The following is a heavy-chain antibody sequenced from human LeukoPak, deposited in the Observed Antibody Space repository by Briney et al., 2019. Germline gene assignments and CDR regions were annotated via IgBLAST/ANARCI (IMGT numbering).Heavy chain of an antibody. CDR2: ISGSGGST. CDR3: AKARGYYYDSSGYYFDY. J-gene: IGHJ4*02. Sequence: GGSLRLSCAASGFTFSSYAMSWVRQAPGKGLEWVSAISGSGGSTYYADSVKGLFTISRDNSKNTLYLQMDSLRAEDTAVYYCAKARGYYYDSSGYYFDYWGQGTLVTVSS. V-gene: IGHV3-23*01. CDR1: GFTFSSYA. D-gene: IGHD3-22*01.